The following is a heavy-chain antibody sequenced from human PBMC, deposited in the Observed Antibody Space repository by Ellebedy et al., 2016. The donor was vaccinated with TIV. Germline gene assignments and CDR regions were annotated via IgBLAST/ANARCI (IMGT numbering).Heavy chain of an antibody. D-gene: IGHD5/OR15-5a*01. CDR2: ISYDGSNK. CDR1: GFTFSNSG. J-gene: IGHJ4*02. Sequence: PGGSLRLSCATSGFTFSNSGMNWVRQAPGKGLEWVALISYDGSNKYFADSVQGRFTISRDNSQNTLYLLMNSLRGDDTAIYYCARALNHVDTVSTAPLDCWGQGTLVTVSS. CDR3: ARALNHVDTVSTAPLDC. V-gene: IGHV3-30*03.